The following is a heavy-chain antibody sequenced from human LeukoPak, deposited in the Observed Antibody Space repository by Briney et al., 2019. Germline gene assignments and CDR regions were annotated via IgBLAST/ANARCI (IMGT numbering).Heavy chain of an antibody. CDR3: AMKYQLPHAFDI. J-gene: IGHJ3*02. V-gene: IGHV1-2*02. Sequence: ASVKVSCKASGYAFTGFYIHWVRQAPGQGLEWMGWINPNSGGTKYAQRFQGRVTMTRDTSISTAYMELSRLRSDDTAVYYCAMKYQLPHAFDIWGQGTMVTVSS. CDR2: INPNSGGT. D-gene: IGHD2-2*01. CDR1: GYAFTGFY.